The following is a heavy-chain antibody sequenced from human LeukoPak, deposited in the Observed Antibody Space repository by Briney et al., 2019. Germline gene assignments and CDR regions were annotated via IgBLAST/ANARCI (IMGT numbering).Heavy chain of an antibody. V-gene: IGHV3-23*01. CDR1: GSTFSSYA. J-gene: IGHJ4*02. CDR2: ISGSGGST. Sequence: GGSLRLSCAASGSTFSSYAMSWVRQAPGKGLERVSAISGSGGSTYYADSVKGRFTISRDNSKNTLYLQMNSLRAEDTAVYYCAILPRRGYCSSTSCYAVDYWGQGTLVTVSS. D-gene: IGHD2-2*01. CDR3: AILPRRGYCSSTSCYAVDY.